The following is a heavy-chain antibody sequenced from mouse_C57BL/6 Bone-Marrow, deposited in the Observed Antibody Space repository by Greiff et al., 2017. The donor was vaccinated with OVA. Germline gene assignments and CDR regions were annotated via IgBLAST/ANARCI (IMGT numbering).Heavy chain of an antibody. CDR3: ARRGLLR. J-gene: IGHJ2*01. V-gene: IGHV1-82*01. CDR1: GYAFSSSW. Sequence: QVQLQQSGPELVKPGASVKISCKASGYAFSSSWMNWVKQRPGKGLEWIGRIYPGDGDTNYNGKFKGKATLTADKSSSTAYMQLSSLTSEDSAVYFCARRGLLRWGQGTTLTVSS. CDR2: IYPGDGDT. D-gene: IGHD1-1*01.